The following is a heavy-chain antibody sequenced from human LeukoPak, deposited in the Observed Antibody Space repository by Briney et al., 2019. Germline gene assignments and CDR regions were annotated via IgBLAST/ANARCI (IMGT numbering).Heavy chain of an antibody. CDR1: GFTFSSYA. Sequence: GRSLRLSCAASGFTFSSYAMHWVRQAPGKGLEWVAVISYDGSNKYYADSVKGRFTISRDNSKNTLYLQMNSLRAEDTAVYYCARGGMVTIFGVADYWGQGTLVTVSS. CDR2: ISYDGSNK. D-gene: IGHD3-3*01. J-gene: IGHJ4*02. CDR3: ARGGMVTIFGVADY. V-gene: IGHV3-30-3*01.